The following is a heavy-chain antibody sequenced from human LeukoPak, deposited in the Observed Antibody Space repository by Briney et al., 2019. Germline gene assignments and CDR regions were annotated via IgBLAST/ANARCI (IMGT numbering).Heavy chain of an antibody. V-gene: IGHV4-59*08. CDR2: IYYSGST. J-gene: IGHJ5*02. CDR3: ARHVGYGNNWFDP. Sequence: PSETLSLTCTVWGGSITSYYWSWIRQPPGKGLEWIGYIYYSGSTNYNPSLKSRVTISVDTSKNQFSLKLRSVTAADTAVYYCARHVGYGNNWFDPWGQGTLVTVSS. CDR1: GGSITSYY. D-gene: IGHD5-18*01.